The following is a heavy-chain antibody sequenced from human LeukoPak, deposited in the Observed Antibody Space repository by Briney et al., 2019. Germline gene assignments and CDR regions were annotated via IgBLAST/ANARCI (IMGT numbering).Heavy chain of an antibody. CDR3: ARDYGDLAGFDY. Sequence: SETLSLTCTVSGGSTSSYYWSWIRQPPGKGLEWIGYIYYSGSTNYNPSLKSRVTISVDTSKNQFSLKLSSVTAADTAVYYCARDYGDLAGFDYWGQGTLVTVSS. V-gene: IGHV4-59*01. J-gene: IGHJ4*02. D-gene: IGHD4-17*01. CDR2: IYYSGST. CDR1: GGSTSSYY.